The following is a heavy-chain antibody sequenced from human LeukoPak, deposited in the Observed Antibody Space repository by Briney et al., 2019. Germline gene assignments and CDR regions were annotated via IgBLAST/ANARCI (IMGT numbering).Heavy chain of an antibody. D-gene: IGHD3-22*01. V-gene: IGHV1-2*02. J-gene: IGHJ4*02. CDR2: INPNSGGT. Sequence: ASVKVSCKASGYTFTGYYMHWVRQAPGQGLEWMGWINPNSGGTNYAQKFQGRVTMTRDTSISTAYMELSRLRSDGPAVYYCAREADYYDSSGYYSYWGQGTLVTVSS. CDR1: GYTFTGYY. CDR3: AREADYYDSSGYYSY.